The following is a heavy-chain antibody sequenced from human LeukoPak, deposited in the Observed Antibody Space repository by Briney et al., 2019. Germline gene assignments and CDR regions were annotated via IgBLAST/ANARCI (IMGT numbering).Heavy chain of an antibody. Sequence: GGSLRLSCAAYGFNFNDYAMHWVRQAPGKGLEWVSGISWNSGSKGYADSVKGRFTISRDNDKKSLYLQMNSLRPEDTALYYCAKATGDWYFDLWGRGTLVSVSS. J-gene: IGHJ2*01. CDR3: AKATGDWYFDL. CDR1: GFNFNDYA. V-gene: IGHV3-9*01. CDR2: ISWNSGSK. D-gene: IGHD7-27*01.